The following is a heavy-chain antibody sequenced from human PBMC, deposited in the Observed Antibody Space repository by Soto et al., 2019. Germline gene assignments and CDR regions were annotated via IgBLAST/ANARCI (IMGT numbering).Heavy chain of an antibody. CDR3: ARGPYFDNYYYYYGMDV. V-gene: IGHV3-23*01. D-gene: IGHD3-9*01. Sequence: GGSLRLSCAASGFTFSSYAMSWVRQAPGKGLEWVSAISGSGGSTYYADSVKGRFTISRDNSKNTLYLQMNSLRAEDTAVYYCARGPYFDNYYYYYGMDVWGQGTTVTVS. CDR2: ISGSGGST. J-gene: IGHJ6*02. CDR1: GFTFSSYA.